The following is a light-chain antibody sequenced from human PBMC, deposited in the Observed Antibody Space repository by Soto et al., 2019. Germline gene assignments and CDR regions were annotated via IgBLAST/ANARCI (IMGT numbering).Light chain of an antibody. CDR1: QSVTSTY. J-gene: IGKJ5*01. V-gene: IGKV3-20*01. CDR3: QQYGTSPIT. Sequence: EIVLTQSPGTLSLSPGERATLSCRASQSVTSTYLACYQQRPGQTPTLLISDTSIRATGIPDRFSGSGSGTDFTLAISRLEPEDFAVYYCQQYGTSPITFGQGTRLEIK. CDR2: DTS.